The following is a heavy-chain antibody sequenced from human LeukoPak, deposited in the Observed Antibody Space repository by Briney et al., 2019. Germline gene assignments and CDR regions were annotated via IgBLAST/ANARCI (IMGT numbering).Heavy chain of an antibody. CDR1: GHSISSSGYY. CDR2: IYYSGSS. D-gene: IGHD1-26*01. J-gene: IGHJ4*02. Sequence: WETLSLTCTLSGHSISSSGYYWGWIRRPPGKGLGRIRSIYYSGSSYYNPAIKRRVTISVDTSKNQFSLKLSSMAAADTAVYYGARLGGSYYADFDYWGQGTLVTVSS. CDR3: ARLGGSYYADFDY. V-gene: IGHV4-39*01.